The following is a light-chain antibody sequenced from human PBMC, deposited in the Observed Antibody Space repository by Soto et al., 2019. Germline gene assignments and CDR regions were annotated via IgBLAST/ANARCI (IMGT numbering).Light chain of an antibody. J-gene: IGKJ3*01. CDR2: GAS. CDR3: QQYGSSPPLT. V-gene: IGKV3-20*01. CDR1: QSVSSSY. Sequence: IVLTKSPGTLSLSPWEIATLSCRASQSVSSSYLVWYQQKPGQAPRLLLYGASSRATGIPDRFSGSGSGTDFTLTISRLEPEDFAVYYCQQYGSSPPLTFGPGTKVDIK.